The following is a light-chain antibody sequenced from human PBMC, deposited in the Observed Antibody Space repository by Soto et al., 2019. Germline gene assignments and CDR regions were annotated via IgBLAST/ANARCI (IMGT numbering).Light chain of an antibody. J-gene: IGKJ5*01. CDR1: QSISVNY. CDR3: QQYGSSPPIT. Sequence: EIVLTHSPGTLSLSPCERATLSSRASQSISVNYLAWYQQKPGQAPRLLIYGASSRATGIPDRFSGSGSGTDFTLTISRLEPEDFAVYYCQQYGSSPPITFGQGTRLEIK. CDR2: GAS. V-gene: IGKV3-20*01.